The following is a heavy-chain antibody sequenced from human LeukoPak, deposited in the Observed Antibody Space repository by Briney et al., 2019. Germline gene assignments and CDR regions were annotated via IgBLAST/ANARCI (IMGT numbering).Heavy chain of an antibody. CDR2: IKSKTDGGTT. V-gene: IGHV3-15*07. CDR3: TTENYYGGFDY. CDR1: GFTFSSYW. D-gene: IGHD1-26*01. Sequence: GGSLRLSCAASGFTFSSYWMHWVRQAPGKGLVWVGRIKSKTDGGTTDHAAPVKGRFTISRDDSKNTLYLQMNSLKTEDTAVYYCTTENYYGGFDYWGQGTLVTVSS. J-gene: IGHJ4*02.